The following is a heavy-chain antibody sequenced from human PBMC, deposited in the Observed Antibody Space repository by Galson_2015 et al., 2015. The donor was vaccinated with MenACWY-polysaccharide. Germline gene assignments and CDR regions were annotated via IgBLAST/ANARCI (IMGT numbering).Heavy chain of an antibody. D-gene: IGHD1-20*01. CDR2: VSARGDT. CDR3: ASGFRNNWVVKGYFDF. V-gene: IGHV4-61*02. J-gene: IGHJ4*02. Sequence: CTVSGVSLPTGSYSWTWVRQPAWTALEWIGRVSARGDTDDNPSLSGRVTISMDTSKNQLSLILNSVTAASTAVYYCASGFRNNWVVKGYFDFWGQGALVTVSS. CDR1: GVSLPTGSYS.